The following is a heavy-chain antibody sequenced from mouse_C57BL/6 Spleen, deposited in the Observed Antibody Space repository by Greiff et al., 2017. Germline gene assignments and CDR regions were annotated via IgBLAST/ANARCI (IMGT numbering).Heavy chain of an antibody. J-gene: IGHJ4*01. V-gene: IGHV1-15*01. D-gene: IGHD1-1*01. CDR3: TRRKLRRAMDY. CDR1: GYTFTDYE. CDR2: IDPETGGT. Sequence: QVQLQQSGAELVRPGASVTLSCKASGYTFTDYEMHWVKQTPVHGLEWIGAIDPETGGTAYNQKFKGKAILTADKSSSTAYMELRSLTSEDSAVYYWTRRKLRRAMDYWGQGTSVTVSS.